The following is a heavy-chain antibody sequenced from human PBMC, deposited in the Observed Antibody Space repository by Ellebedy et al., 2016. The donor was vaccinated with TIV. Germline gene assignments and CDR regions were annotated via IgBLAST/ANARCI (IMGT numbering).Heavy chain of an antibody. CDR1: GFTFTSYA. J-gene: IGHJ4*02. D-gene: IGHD3-16*01. CDR3: VKAWGD. Sequence: GESLKISCSASGFTFTSYAMHRVRHAPGRGLEYVSAITGDGGSTYYADSVKGSFTISRDNSKHTLYLQMSRVRAEDTAMYYCVKAWGDWGQGPLVTFSS. CDR2: ITGDGGST. V-gene: IGHV3-64D*06.